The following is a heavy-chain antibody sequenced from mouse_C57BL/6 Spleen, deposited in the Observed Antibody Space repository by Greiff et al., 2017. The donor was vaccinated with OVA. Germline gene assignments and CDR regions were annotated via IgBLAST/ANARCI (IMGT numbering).Heavy chain of an antibody. CDR3: AREELGRGRGYLDY. D-gene: IGHD4-1*01. CDR1: GFSLTSYA. V-gene: IGHV2-9-1*01. Sequence: VQLKESGPGLVAPSQSLSITCTVSGFSLTSYAISWVRQPPGQGLEWLGVIWTGGGTTYNSALKSRLSISKDNSKSQAFLKMNSLQTEDTAGYYCAREELGRGRGYLDYWGQGTTLTVSS. J-gene: IGHJ2*01. CDR2: IWTGGGT.